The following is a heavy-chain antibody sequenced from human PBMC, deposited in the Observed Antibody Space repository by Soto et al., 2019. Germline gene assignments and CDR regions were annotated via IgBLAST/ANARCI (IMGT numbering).Heavy chain of an antibody. CDR2: IYYSGST. D-gene: IGHD3-10*01. CDR1: GFSLSSGFYY. J-gene: IGHJ5*02. CDR3: ARLANITMVRGVIKRWFDP. V-gene: IGHV4-31*03. Sequence: SETLSLTCTFSGFSLSSGFYYLRWIRPHPGKGLEWIGYIYYSGSTYYNPSLKSRVTISVDTSKNQFSLKLSSVTAADTAVYYCARLANITMVRGVIKRWFDPWGQGTLVTVSS.